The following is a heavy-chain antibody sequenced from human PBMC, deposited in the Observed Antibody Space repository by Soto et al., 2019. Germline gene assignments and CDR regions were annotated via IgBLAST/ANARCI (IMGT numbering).Heavy chain of an antibody. D-gene: IGHD3-22*01. CDR3: AREQGLTGGYYYDSSGYYGYYYYGMDV. CDR1: GGTFSSYA. J-gene: IGHJ6*02. V-gene: IGHV1-69*01. CDR2: IIPIFGTA. Sequence: QVQLVQSGAEVKKPGSSVKVSCKASGGTFSSYAISWVRQAPGQGLEWMGGIIPIFGTANYAQKFQGRVTITADESTSTAYMELSRLRSEDTAVYYCAREQGLTGGYYYDSSGYYGYYYYGMDVWGQGTTVTVSS.